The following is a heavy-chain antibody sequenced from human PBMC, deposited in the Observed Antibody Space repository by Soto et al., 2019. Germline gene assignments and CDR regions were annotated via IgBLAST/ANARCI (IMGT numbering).Heavy chain of an antibody. CDR2: ISTSSSNI. V-gene: IGHV3-48*02. CDR3: ARDWYSNALAPDAFDI. D-gene: IGHD5-18*01. Sequence: EVQLVESGGWLVQPGESLRLSCAASGFTFSSYSLNWVRQAPGKGLEWVSYISTSSSNIYYADSVKGRFTISRDNANISLYLQMNSLRDGDTAVYYCARDWYSNALAPDAFDIWGQGTMVIVSS. J-gene: IGHJ3*02. CDR1: GFTFSSYS.